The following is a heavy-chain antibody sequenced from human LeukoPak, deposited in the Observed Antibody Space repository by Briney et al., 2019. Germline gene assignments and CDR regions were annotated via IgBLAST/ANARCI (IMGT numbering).Heavy chain of an antibody. CDR1: GFAFSSHA. Sequence: GGSLRLSCAASGFAFSSHAMSWVRQAPGKGLEWVSAISGSGGSTYYADSVKGRFTISRDNSKNTLYLQMNSLRAEDTAVYYCAKSAVVSSSSPGSGYWGQGTLVTVSS. V-gene: IGHV3-23*01. CDR3: AKSAVVSSSSPGSGY. J-gene: IGHJ4*02. D-gene: IGHD6-6*01. CDR2: ISGSGGST.